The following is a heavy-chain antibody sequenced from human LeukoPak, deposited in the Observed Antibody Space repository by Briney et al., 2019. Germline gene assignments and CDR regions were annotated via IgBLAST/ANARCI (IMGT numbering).Heavy chain of an antibody. J-gene: IGHJ4*02. CDR2: IYYSGST. Sequence: ASVTLCLTFSASGGAISSDCVSLIRQAPGKELEWIGYIYYSGSTNYNPSLKSRVTISVDTSKNQFSLKLSSVTAADTAVYYCARDTGDGYYYARFDYWGQGTLVTVSS. V-gene: IGHV4-59*01. CDR1: GGAISSDC. CDR3: ARDTGDGYYYARFDY. D-gene: IGHD3-22*01.